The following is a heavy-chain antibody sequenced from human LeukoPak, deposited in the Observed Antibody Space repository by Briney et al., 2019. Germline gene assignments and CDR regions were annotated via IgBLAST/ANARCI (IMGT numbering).Heavy chain of an antibody. CDR2: VYYSGST. J-gene: IGHJ6*02. CDR3: ARDHTETSSLNFRNYYYYGMDI. D-gene: IGHD4-11*01. V-gene: IGHV4-31*03. Sequence: SETLSLTCTVSGGSIRSGDYSWNWIRQHPGKGLEWIGYVYYSGSTYYNPSLTSRVTMSVDTSKNQFSLKLSSVTAADTAIYYCARDHTETSSLNFRNYYYYGMDIWGQGTTVIVSS. CDR1: GGSIRSGDYS.